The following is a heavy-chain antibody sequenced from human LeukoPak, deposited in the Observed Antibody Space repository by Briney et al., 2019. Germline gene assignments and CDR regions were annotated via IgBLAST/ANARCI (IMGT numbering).Heavy chain of an antibody. CDR2: INPNSGET. Sequence: GASVKVSCKTSGYTFTDYYIHWVRQAPGQGLEWLGWINPNSGETNSAQKFRGRVTMTGDTSISTAYMELRRVTSDDTAVYYCARDRDYSSTERGFDYWGQGTLVTVSS. J-gene: IGHJ4*02. D-gene: IGHD4-11*01. CDR1: GYTFTDYY. CDR3: ARDRDYSSTERGFDY. V-gene: IGHV1-2*02.